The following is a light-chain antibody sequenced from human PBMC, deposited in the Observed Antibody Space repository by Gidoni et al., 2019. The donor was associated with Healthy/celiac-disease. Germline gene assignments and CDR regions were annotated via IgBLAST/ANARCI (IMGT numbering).Light chain of an antibody. CDR3: MQALQTPRT. CDR1: QSLLHSNGYNY. Sequence: SVMTQSPLSLPVTPGEPASISCRSSQSLLHSNGYNYLDWYLQKPGQSPQLLIYLGSNRASGVPDRFSGSGSGTDFTLKISRVEAEDVGVYYCMQALQTPRTFXPXTKVDIK. CDR2: LGS. V-gene: IGKV2-28*01. J-gene: IGKJ3*01.